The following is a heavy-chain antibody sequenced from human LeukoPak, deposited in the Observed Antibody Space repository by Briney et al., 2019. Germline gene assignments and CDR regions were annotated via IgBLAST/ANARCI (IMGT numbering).Heavy chain of an antibody. V-gene: IGHV3-21*01. CDR3: AKSREEDDNVWGSYRPYFDY. Sequence: GGSLRLSCAASGFTFRIYSMNWVRQAPGEGLEWVSYIDSSSSKIHYADSVKGRFTISRDNAKNSLFLQMNSLRAEDTAVYYCAKSREEDDNVWGSYRPYFDYWGQGNVVTVSS. J-gene: IGHJ4*02. CDR2: IDSSSSKI. CDR1: GFTFRIYS. D-gene: IGHD3-16*02.